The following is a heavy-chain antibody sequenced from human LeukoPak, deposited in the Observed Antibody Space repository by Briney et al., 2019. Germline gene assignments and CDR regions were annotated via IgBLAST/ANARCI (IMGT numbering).Heavy chain of an antibody. CDR2: IIPIFGTA. V-gene: IGHV1-69*05. Sequence: ASVKVSCKASGGTFSSYAISWVRQAPGQGLEWMGRIIPIFGTANYAQKFQGRVTITTDESTSTAYMELSSLRSEDTAVYYSARDGKRSPRDFWSGYHDCWGQGTLVTVSS. CDR1: GGTFSSYA. CDR3: ARDGKRSPRDFWSGYHDC. D-gene: IGHD3-3*01. J-gene: IGHJ4*02.